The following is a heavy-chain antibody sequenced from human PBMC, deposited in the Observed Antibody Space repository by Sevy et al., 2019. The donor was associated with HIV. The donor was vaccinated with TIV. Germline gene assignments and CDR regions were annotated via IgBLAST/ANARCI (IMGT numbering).Heavy chain of an antibody. J-gene: IGHJ4*02. CDR3: AMHREGGFCAGGICYRALDY. Sequence: SETLSLTCTVSGGSIFNNNWWSWVRQSPGKGLEWFGEIHPSGRTNYNPSLNGRVTISVDKSKNQFSLNLTSVTVAGTAVYYCAMHREGGFCAGGICYRALDYWGQGALVTVSS. V-gene: IGHV4-4*02. CDR2: IHPSGRT. CDR1: GGSIFNNNW. D-gene: IGHD2-8*02.